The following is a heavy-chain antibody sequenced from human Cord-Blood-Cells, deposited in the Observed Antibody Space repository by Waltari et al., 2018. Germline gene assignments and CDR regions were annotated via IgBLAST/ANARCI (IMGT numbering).Heavy chain of an antibody. J-gene: IGHJ4*02. CDR1: GFTFCTYA. CDR3: ARGSIAARLDY. Sequence: QVQLVVSGRGVVQRGRSLRLSCAASGFTFCTYAMHWVRQAPGKGLEWVAVISYDGSNKYYADSVKGRFTISRDNSKNTLYLQMNSLRAEDTAVYYCARGSIAARLDYWGQGTLVTVSS. V-gene: IGHV3-30-3*01. D-gene: IGHD6-6*01. CDR2: ISYDGSNK.